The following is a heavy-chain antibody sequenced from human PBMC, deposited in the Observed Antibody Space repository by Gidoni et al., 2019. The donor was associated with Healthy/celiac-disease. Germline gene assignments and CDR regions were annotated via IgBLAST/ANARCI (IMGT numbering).Heavy chain of an antibody. J-gene: IGHJ6*02. CDR2: INPKSGGK. V-gene: IGHV1-2*04. CDR1: GYTFTGYY. Sequence: QVQLVQSGAEVKKPGASVKVSCTASGYTFTGYYMHWVRQAPGKGLEWMVWINPKSGGKKYAKKFQGWVTMTRDTSISTADMELSRLRSDDTAVYYCARALGYYYYYGMDVWGQGTTVTVSS. CDR3: ARALGYYYYYGMDV. D-gene: IGHD3-3*01.